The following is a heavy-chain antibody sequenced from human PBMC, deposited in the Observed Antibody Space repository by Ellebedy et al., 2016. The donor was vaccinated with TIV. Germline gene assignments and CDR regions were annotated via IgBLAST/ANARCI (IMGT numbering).Heavy chain of an antibody. CDR3: ARRFSQTGPSLPSYYDYRGMDV. CDR1: GYSFTTYW. CDR2: IYPGDSDT. Sequence: PGGSLRLSCKGSGYSFTTYWIGWLRQMPGKGLEWMGIIYPGDSDTRYSPSFQGQVTMSADKSITTAYLQWSSLEASDTAIYYCARRFSQTGPSLPSYYDYRGMDVWGQGTTVTVSS. D-gene: IGHD1-1*01. J-gene: IGHJ6*02. V-gene: IGHV5-51*01.